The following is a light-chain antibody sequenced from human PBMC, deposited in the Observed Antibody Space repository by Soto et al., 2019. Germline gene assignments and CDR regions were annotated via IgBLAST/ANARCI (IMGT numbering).Light chain of an antibody. CDR1: QDISNY. CDR3: QQYDILPL. CDR2: DAS. Sequence: DLQMTQSPSSLSASVGDRVTITCQTSQDISNYLNWYQQKPGKAPKLLIYDASNLETGVPSRFSGSGSGTEFTFTVRSLQPEDFATYYCQQYDILPLFGQGTKVEIK. V-gene: IGKV1-33*01. J-gene: IGKJ2*01.